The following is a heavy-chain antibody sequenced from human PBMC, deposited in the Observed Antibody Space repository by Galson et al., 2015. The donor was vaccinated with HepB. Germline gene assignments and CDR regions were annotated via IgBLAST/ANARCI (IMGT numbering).Heavy chain of an antibody. CDR1: GYTFTGYH. CDR2: INPNSGGT. D-gene: IGHD5-24*01. CDR3: ARDPPPGATTPYYFDY. Sequence: SVKVSCKASGYTFTGYHMHWVRQAPGQGLEWMGRINPNSGGTNYAQKFQGRVTMTRDTSISTAYMELSSLRSEDTAVYYCARDPPPGATTPYYFDYWGQGTLVTVSS. V-gene: IGHV1-2*06. J-gene: IGHJ4*02.